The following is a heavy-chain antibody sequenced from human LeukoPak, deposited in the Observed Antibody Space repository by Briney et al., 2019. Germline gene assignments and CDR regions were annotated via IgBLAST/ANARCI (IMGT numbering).Heavy chain of an antibody. CDR3: AKDPYVGGGYHFDS. Sequence: GGSLRLSCAASGFTFSSYAMNWARQAPGKGLEWVSTINGSGGDTYYADPVKGRFTISRDNSKNTLYLRMNSLRAEDTAIDYCAKDPYVGGGYHFDSWGQGALVTVSS. V-gene: IGHV3-23*01. CDR1: GFTFSSYA. CDR2: INGSGGDT. D-gene: IGHD3-22*01. J-gene: IGHJ4*02.